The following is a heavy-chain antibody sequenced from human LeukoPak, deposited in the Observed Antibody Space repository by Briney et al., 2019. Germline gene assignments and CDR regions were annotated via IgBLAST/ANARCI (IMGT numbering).Heavy chain of an antibody. CDR2: VYASGAT. V-gene: IGHV4-59*08. CDR1: GGSITNYY. D-gene: IGHD2/OR15-2a*01. CDR3: ARHGKGVTYFYAFDI. Sequence: SETLSLTCTVSGGSITNYYWSWIRQPPGEGLEWIGYVYASGATNSNPSLKSRVTISVDTSKNQFSLKLSSVTAADTAVYYCARHGKGVTYFYAFDIWGQGTVVAVSS. J-gene: IGHJ3*02.